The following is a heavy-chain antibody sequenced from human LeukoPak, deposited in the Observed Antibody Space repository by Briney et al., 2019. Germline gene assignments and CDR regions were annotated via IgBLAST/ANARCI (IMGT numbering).Heavy chain of an antibody. CDR3: TRGTGKQQLIKNDY. CDR2: IRSTTYGGKT. J-gene: IGHJ4*02. CDR1: GFRFGDYA. D-gene: IGHD6-13*01. V-gene: IGHV3-49*04. Sequence: GRSLRLSCTASGFRFGDYAMNWVRQAPGKGPEWVGFIRSTTYGGKTEYAASVKGRFTISRDDSKSIVYLQMNSLTTEDTGVYYCTRGTGKQQLIKNDYWGQGTLVTVSS.